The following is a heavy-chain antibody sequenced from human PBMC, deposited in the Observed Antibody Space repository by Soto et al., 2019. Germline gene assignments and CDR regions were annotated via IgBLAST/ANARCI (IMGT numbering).Heavy chain of an antibody. D-gene: IGHD3-22*01. J-gene: IGHJ6*02. Sequence: QVTLKESGPVLVKPTETLTLTCTVSGFSLSNARMGVSWIRQPPGKALEWLAHIFSNDEKSYSTSLKSRLTISKDTSKSQVVLTMTNMDPVDTATYYCALVVITTYYYGMDVWGQGTTVTVSS. CDR2: IFSNDEK. CDR3: ALVVITTYYYGMDV. CDR1: GFSLSNARMG. V-gene: IGHV2-26*01.